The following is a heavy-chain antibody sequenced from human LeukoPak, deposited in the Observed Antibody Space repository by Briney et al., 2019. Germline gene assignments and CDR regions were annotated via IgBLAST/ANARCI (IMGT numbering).Heavy chain of an antibody. V-gene: IGHV4-34*01. CDR1: GGSFSGKY. D-gene: IGHD4-17*01. Sequence: SETLSLTCAVYGGSFSGKYWGWIRQPPGKGMKWLGEINHSGSTNYNPSLKSRVTISVDTSKNQFSLKLSSVTAADTAVYYCARMRIFTVTTHRYYYYMDVWGEGTTVTVSS. CDR3: ARMRIFTVTTHRYYYYMDV. J-gene: IGHJ6*03. CDR2: INHSGST.